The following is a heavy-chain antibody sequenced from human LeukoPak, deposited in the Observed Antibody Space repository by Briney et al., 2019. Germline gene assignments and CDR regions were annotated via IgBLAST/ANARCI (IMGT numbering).Heavy chain of an antibody. D-gene: IGHD1-26*01. CDR3: ARGLAVGATRVFFDYFDY. J-gene: IGHJ4*02. CDR2: ISAYNGNT. CDR1: GYTFTSYG. Sequence: ASVKVSCKASGYTFTSYGISWVQQAPGQGLEWMGWISAYNGNTNYAQKLQGRVTMTTDTSTSTAYMELRSLRSDDTAVYYCARGLAVGATRVFFDYFDYWGQGTLVTVSS. V-gene: IGHV1-18*01.